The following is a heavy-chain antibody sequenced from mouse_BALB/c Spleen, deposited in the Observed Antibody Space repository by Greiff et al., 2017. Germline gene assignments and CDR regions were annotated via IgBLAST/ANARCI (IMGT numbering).Heavy chain of an antibody. Sequence: DVQLVESGGGLVKPGGSLKLSCAASGFTFSSYAMSWVRQTPEKRLEWVASISSGGSTYYPDSVKGRFTISRDNARNILYLQMSSLRSEDTAMYYCARGASITTVFAYWGQGTLVTVSA. CDR3: ARGASITTVFAY. CDR2: ISSGGST. CDR1: GFTFSSYA. D-gene: IGHD2-4*01. V-gene: IGHV5-6-5*01. J-gene: IGHJ3*01.